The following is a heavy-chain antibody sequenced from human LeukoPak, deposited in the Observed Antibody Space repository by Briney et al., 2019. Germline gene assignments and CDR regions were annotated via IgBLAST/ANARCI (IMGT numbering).Heavy chain of an antibody. CDR3: ARSMQQLRHFQH. V-gene: IGHV1-2*02. CDR1: ADTFTGYY. J-gene: IGHJ1*01. D-gene: IGHD6-13*01. Sequence: GASVKVSCKASADTFTGYYMHWLRQAPGQGLDWMGWINPNSGGTNYAQNFQGRVTMTRDTSISTAYMELSRLRSDDTAVYYCARSMQQLRHFQHWGQGTLVTVSS. CDR2: INPNSGGT.